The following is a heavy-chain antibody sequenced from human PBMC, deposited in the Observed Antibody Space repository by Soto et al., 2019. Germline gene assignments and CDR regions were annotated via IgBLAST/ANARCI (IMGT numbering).Heavy chain of an antibody. J-gene: IGHJ5*02. D-gene: IGHD2-15*01. CDR1: GGTFSSYA. CDR3: ARGRASDIVVLVAATTAWFDP. CDR2: IIPIFGTA. V-gene: IGHV1-69*13. Sequence: SVKVSCKASGGTFSSYAISWVRQAPGQGLEWMGGIIPIFGTANYAQKFQGRVTITADESTSTAYMELSSLRSEDTAVYYCARGRASDIVVLVAATTAWFDPWGQGTLVTVSS.